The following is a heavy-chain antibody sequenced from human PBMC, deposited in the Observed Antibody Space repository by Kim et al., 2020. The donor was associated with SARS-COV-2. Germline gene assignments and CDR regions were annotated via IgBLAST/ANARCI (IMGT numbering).Heavy chain of an antibody. CDR1: GGSISSSNW. J-gene: IGHJ4*02. D-gene: IGHD3-3*01. CDR3: ATGDFWSGYRFDY. V-gene: IGHV4-4*02. Sequence: SETLSLTCAVSGGSISSSNWWSWVRQPPGKGLEWIGEIYHSGSTNYNPSLKSRVTISVDKSKNQFSLKLSSVTAADTAVYYCATGDFWSGYRFDYWGQGTLVTVSS. CDR2: IYHSGST.